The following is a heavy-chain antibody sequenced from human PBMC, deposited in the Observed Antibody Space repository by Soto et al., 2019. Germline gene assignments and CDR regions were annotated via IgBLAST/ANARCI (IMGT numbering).Heavy chain of an antibody. Sequence: ASVKVSCKASGYTFTSYGISWVRQAPGQGLEWMGWISAYNGNTNYAQKLQGRVTMTTDTSTSTAYMELRSLRSDDTAVYYCARDTRRYDFWSGYWYYYYYGMDVWGQGTTVTAP. D-gene: IGHD3-3*01. CDR2: ISAYNGNT. J-gene: IGHJ6*02. V-gene: IGHV1-18*01. CDR1: GYTFTSYG. CDR3: ARDTRRYDFWSGYWYYYYYGMDV.